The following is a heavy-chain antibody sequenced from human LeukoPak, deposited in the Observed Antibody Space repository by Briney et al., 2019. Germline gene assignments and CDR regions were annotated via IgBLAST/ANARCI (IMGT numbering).Heavy chain of an antibody. V-gene: IGHV1-46*01. CDR1: GYSFTGYH. D-gene: IGHD6-19*01. J-gene: IGHJ5*02. CDR2: INPSGGST. Sequence: ASAKLSCKASGYSFTGYHMHWVRQAPGQGLEWMGIINPSGGSTTYAEKFQGGVTMTRDTSTSTVYMELSSLRSEDTAVYYCARDSLRTAIAMAGGNWFDPWGQGTLVTVSS. CDR3: ARDSLRTAIAMAGGNWFDP.